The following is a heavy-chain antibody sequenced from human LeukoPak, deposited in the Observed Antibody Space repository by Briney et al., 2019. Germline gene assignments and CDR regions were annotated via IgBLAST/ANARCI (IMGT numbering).Heavy chain of an antibody. Sequence: GGSLRLSCAASGFTFSSYAMSWVRQAPGKGLEWVAVISYDGSNKYYADSVKGRFTISRDNSKNTLYLQMNSLRAEDTAVYYCASGKYSSSWSPYFDYWGQGTLVTVSS. D-gene: IGHD6-13*01. CDR2: ISYDGSNK. CDR1: GFTFSSYA. J-gene: IGHJ4*02. V-gene: IGHV3-30*01. CDR3: ASGKYSSSWSPYFDY.